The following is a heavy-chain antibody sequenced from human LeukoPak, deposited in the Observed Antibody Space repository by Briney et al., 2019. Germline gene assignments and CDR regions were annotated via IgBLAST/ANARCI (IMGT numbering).Heavy chain of an antibody. D-gene: IGHD2-15*01. Sequence: SETLSLTCTVSGVSISSRSYYWGWIRQPPGKVLEWIGTIYYSGSTYYNPSLKSRVTISVDTSKNQFSLKLSSVTAADTAVYYCARCSGGSCYYGLDGWAKGPRSPSP. CDR2: IYYSGST. CDR3: ARCSGGSCYYGLDG. J-gene: IGHJ6*02. V-gene: IGHV4-39*01. CDR1: GVSISSRSYY.